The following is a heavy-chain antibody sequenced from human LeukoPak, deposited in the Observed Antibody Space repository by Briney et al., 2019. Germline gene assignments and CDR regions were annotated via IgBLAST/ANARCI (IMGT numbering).Heavy chain of an antibody. CDR2: MNPNSGNT. D-gene: IGHD2-15*01. CDR3: ARVMVAATVADY. CDR1: GYTFTSYD. V-gene: IGHV1-8*01. Sequence: GASVKVSCKASGYTFTSYDIRWVRQATGQGPEWMGWMNPNSGNTGYAQKFQGRVTMTKNTSISTAYLELSSLRSEDTGMYYCARVMVAATVADYWGQGTLVTVSS. J-gene: IGHJ4*02.